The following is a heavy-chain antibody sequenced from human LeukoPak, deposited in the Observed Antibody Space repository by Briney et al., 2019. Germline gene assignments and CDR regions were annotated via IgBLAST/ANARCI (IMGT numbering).Heavy chain of an antibody. D-gene: IGHD6-13*01. V-gene: IGHV1-2*02. Sequence: ASVKVSCKASGYTFTGYYMHWVRQAPGQGLEWMGWINPNSGGTNYAQKFQGRVTMTRDTSISTAYMELSRLRSDDTAVYYCARRGSSSGATYDYWGQGTLVTVSS. CDR1: GYTFTGYY. CDR3: ARRGSSSGATYDY. CDR2: INPNSGGT. J-gene: IGHJ4*02.